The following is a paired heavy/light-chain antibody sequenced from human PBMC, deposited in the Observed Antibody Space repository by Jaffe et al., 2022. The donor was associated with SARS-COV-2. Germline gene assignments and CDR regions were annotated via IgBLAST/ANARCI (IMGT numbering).Light chain of an antibody. Sequence: QSVLTQPPSVSAAPGQKVTISCSGSSSNIGNNYVSWYQQFPGTAPKLLMFEDNKRPSGIPDRFSGSKSGTSATLGITGLQTGDEADYYCATWDSSLCVTVFGGGTQLTVL. J-gene: IGLJ7*01. CDR1: SSNIGNNY. CDR2: EDN. V-gene: IGLV1-51*02. CDR3: ATWDSSLCVTV.
Heavy chain of an antibody. CDR1: GFTFSDYA. V-gene: IGHV3-23*01. D-gene: IGHD1-26*01. Sequence: EVQLLESGGGLVQPGGSLRLSCAASGFTFSDYAMNWVRQSPGKGLEWVSVMSASGDNTSYADSVKGRFSISRDNSMNTMFLHMNSLRVDDTAVYYCARGRIVGPTFCFDPWGQGTLVTVSS. CDR2: MSASGDNT. CDR3: ARGRIVGPTFCFDP. J-gene: IGHJ5*02.